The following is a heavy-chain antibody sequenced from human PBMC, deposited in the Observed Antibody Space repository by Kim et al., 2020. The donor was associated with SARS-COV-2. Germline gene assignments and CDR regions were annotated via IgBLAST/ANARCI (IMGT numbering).Heavy chain of an antibody. J-gene: IGHJ4*02. V-gene: IGHV3-9*01. D-gene: IGHD4-17*01. CDR1: GFTFDDYA. Sequence: GGSLRLSCAASGFTFDDYAMHWVRQVPGKGLEWVSGIFLNSGSIGYADSVKGRFTISRDNARNSLYLQMNSLRSDDTALYYCTRGQPSTVTTLYYFDSGGQETLVTVSS. CDR2: IFLNSGSI. CDR3: TRGQPSTVTTLYYFDS.